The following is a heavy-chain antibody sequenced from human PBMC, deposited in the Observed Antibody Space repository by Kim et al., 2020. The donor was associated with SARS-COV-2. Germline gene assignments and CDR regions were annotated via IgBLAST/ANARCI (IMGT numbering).Heavy chain of an antibody. D-gene: IGHD3-10*01. V-gene: IGHV3-74*01. CDR3: ARDPAYSSGSYYNSPQ. Sequence: VKSRLTISRDAAKNTVYLQMNSLKTEDTAVYYCARDPAYSSGSYYNSPQWGQGTLVTVSS. J-gene: IGHJ4*02.